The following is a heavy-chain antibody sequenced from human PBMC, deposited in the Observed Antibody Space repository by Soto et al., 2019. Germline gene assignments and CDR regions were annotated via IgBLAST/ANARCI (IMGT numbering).Heavy chain of an antibody. V-gene: IGHV4-59*01. Sequence: SETLSLTCAVSGGSISSYYWSWIRQPPGKGLEWIGYIYYSGSTNYNPSLKSRVTISVDTSKNQFSLKLSSVTAADTAVYYCARGSGPPPSEFDYWGQGTLVTVSS. J-gene: IGHJ4*02. CDR1: GGSISSYY. D-gene: IGHD6-19*01. CDR2: IYYSGST. CDR3: ARGSGPPPSEFDY.